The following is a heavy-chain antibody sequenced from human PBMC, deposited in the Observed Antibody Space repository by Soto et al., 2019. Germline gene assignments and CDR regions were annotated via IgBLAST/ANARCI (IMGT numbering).Heavy chain of an antibody. Sequence: PGGSLRLSCAASGFSLSPYWMHWVRQVPGRGLEWVARLSSDGFGAAYADSVKGRFFISRDIARNILSLQMNSLRADDTAVYYCARDLGGPDYWGRGTSVTVSS. V-gene: IGHV3-74*03. CDR1: GFSLSPYW. CDR3: ARDLGGPDY. J-gene: IGHJ4*01. CDR2: LSSDGFGA. D-gene: IGHD3-16*01.